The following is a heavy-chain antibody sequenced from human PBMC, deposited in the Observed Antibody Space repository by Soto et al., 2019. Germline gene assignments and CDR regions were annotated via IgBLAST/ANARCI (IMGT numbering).Heavy chain of an antibody. CDR2: ISSSSSTI. D-gene: IGHD3-3*01. CDR1: GFTFSSYS. CDR3: PRDSVLRY. Sequence: EVQLVESGGGLVQPGGSLRLSCAASGFTFSSYSINWVRQAPGKGLEWVSYISSSSSTIYYADSVKGRFTISRDNAKNSLYLKLNTLRAEDPAVYYCPRDSVLRYWGQEPLVPVSS. J-gene: IGHJ4*02. V-gene: IGHV3-48*01.